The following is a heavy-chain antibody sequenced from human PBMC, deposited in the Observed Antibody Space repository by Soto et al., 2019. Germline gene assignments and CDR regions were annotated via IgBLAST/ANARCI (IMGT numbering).Heavy chain of an antibody. CDR2: FDPEDGET. Sequence: VASVKVSCKVSGYTLTELSMHWVRQAPGKGLEWMGGFDPEDGETIYAQKFQGRVTMTEDTSTDTAYMELSSLRSEDTAVYYCATRGGLDIVVVPAATYYYYYGMDVWGQGTTVTVSS. D-gene: IGHD2-2*01. CDR3: ATRGGLDIVVVPAATYYYYYGMDV. CDR1: GYTLTELS. J-gene: IGHJ6*02. V-gene: IGHV1-24*01.